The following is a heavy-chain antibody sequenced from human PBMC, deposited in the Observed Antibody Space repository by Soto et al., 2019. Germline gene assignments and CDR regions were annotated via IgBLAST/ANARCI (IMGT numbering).Heavy chain of an antibody. J-gene: IGHJ5*02. D-gene: IGHD3-10*01. CDR2: IYYSGST. CDR3: AREITMVRGVVYWFDP. V-gene: IGHV4-30-4*01. Sequence: QVQLQESGPGLVKPSQTLSLTCTVSGGSISSGDYYWSWIRQPPGKGLEWIGYIYYSGSTYYNPSLKSRLTISVDTSKNQFSLKLSSVTAADTAVYYCAREITMVRGVVYWFDPWGQGTLVTVSS. CDR1: GGSISSGDYY.